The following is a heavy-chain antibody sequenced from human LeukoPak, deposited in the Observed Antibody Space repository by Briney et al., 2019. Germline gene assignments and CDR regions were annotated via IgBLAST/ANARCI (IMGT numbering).Heavy chain of an antibody. J-gene: IGHJ5*02. Sequence: SETLSLTCTVSGGSISSFYWSWIRQPPGRGLEWIGYIYYSGTTNYNPSLKSRVTISVDTSKDQFSLKLSSVTAADTAVYYCARRIAAAGWFDPWGQGTLATVSS. CDR3: ARRIAAAGWFDP. CDR1: GGSISSFY. V-gene: IGHV4-59*08. CDR2: IYYSGTT. D-gene: IGHD6-13*01.